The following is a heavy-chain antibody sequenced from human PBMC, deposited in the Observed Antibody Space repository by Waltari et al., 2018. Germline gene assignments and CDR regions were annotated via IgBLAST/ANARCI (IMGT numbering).Heavy chain of an antibody. V-gene: IGHV5-51*03. CDR2: IYPGDSAT. D-gene: IGHD3-10*01. CDR1: GYSFTCYW. J-gene: IGHJ3*02. Sequence: EVQLVQSGAEVKKPGESLKISCKGSGYSFTCYWIGWVRQMPGKGLEWMGIIYPGDSATGYSPSFQGQVTISADKSISTAYLQGGSLKASDTAMYYCAGLYYYGSWSYNRHAFDIWGQGTMVTVSS. CDR3: AGLYYYGSWSYNRHAFDI.